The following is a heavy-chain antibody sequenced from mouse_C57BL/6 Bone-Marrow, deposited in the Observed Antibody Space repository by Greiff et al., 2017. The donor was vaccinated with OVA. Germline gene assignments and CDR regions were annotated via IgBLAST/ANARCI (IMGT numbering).Heavy chain of an antibody. D-gene: IGHD1-1*01. CDR3: AREGITTVVA. V-gene: IGHV1-82*01. Sequence: VKLMESGPELVKPGASVKISCKASGYAFSSSWMNWVKQRPGKGLEWIGRIYPGDGDTNYNGKFKGKATLTADKSSSTAYMQLSSLTSEDSAVYFCAREGITTVVAWGQGTTLTVSS. J-gene: IGHJ2*01. CDR2: IYPGDGDT. CDR1: GYAFSSSW.